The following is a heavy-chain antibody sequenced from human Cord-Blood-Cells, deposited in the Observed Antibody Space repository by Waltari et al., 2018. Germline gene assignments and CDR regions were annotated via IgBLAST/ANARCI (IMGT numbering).Heavy chain of an antibody. CDR1: GYTLPELS. J-gene: IGHJ4*02. CDR3: ATSYYYGSGSYYNY. V-gene: IGHV1-24*01. Sequence: QVQLVQSGAEVKKPGASVKVACKVSGYTLPELSMPGERQAPGKGLEWMGGFDPEDGETIYAQRFQGRVTMTEDTSTDTAYMELSSLRSEDTAVYYCATSYYYGSGSYYNYWGQGTLVTVSS. CDR2: FDPEDGET. D-gene: IGHD3-10*01.